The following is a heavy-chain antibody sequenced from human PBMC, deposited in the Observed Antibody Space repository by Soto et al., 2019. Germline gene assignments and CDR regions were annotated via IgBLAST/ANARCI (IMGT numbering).Heavy chain of an antibody. CDR3: AKQYSSGWYLTTPTRPTFDY. D-gene: IGHD6-19*01. J-gene: IGHJ4*02. CDR2: IWYDGSNK. Sequence: PGGSLGLSCAASGFTFSSYGMHWVRQAPGKGLEWVAVIWYDGSNKYYADSVKGRFTISRDNSKNTLYLQMNSLRAEDTAVYYCAKQYSSGWYLTTPTRPTFDYWGQGT. V-gene: IGHV3-33*06. CDR1: GFTFSSYG.